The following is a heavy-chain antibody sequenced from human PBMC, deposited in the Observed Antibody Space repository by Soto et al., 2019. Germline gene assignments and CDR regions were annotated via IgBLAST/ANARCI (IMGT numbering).Heavy chain of an antibody. D-gene: IGHD3-9*01. CDR3: ARTSYDIWTGRLDAFDI. CDR1: GGSINNGGYS. J-gene: IGHJ3*02. V-gene: IGHV4-30-2*01. CDR2: ISHGGNT. Sequence: QLQLQESGSRLVRPSQTLPLTCTVSGGSINNGGYSWSWLRQPPGKGLEWIGYISHGGNTYYNPSLRSRVIMSIDKSKNHFSLGLKSVTAADTATYYGARTSYDIWTGRLDAFDIWGQGTMVTVSS.